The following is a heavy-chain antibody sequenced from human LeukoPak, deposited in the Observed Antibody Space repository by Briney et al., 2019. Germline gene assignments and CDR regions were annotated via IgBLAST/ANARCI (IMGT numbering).Heavy chain of an antibody. V-gene: IGHV1-8*01. CDR2: MNPNSGNT. D-gene: IGHD3-10*01. CDR1: GYTFTSYD. CDR3: ARGVRGVIIDDY. J-gene: IGHJ4*02. Sequence: GASAKVSCKASGYTFTSYDINWVRQATGQGLEWMGWMNPNSGNTGYAQKFQGRVTMTRNTSISTAYMELSSLRSEDTAVYYCARGVRGVIIDDYWGQGTLVTVSS.